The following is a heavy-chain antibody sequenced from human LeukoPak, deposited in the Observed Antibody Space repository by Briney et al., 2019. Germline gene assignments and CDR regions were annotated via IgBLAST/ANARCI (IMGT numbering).Heavy chain of an antibody. J-gene: IGHJ4*02. CDR2: ISGSGAST. V-gene: IGHV3-23*01. D-gene: IGHD5-18*01. Sequence: GGSLRLSCAASGFTFSSYAMSWVRQAPGKGLEWVSAISGSGASTSYADSVKGRFTISRDNSKNTLYLQMNSLRAEDTAVYYCARAASRGYSYGFDYWGQGTLVTVSS. CDR1: GFTFSSYA. CDR3: ARAASRGYSYGFDY.